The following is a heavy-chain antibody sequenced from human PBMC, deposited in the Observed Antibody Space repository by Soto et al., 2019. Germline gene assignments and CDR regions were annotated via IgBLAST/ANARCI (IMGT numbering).Heavy chain of an antibody. Sequence: TGGSLRLSCEASGFSFDSFNMNWVRQAPGKGLEWVSAISDNGGNTYYADSVKGRFTISRDNSKNTLYLHLNSLTAEDTAVYYCFASVPKPDDYWGQGTLVTVSS. CDR2: ISDNGGNT. D-gene: IGHD2-21*01. V-gene: IGHV3-23*01. CDR1: GFSFDSFN. J-gene: IGHJ4*02. CDR3: FASVPKPDDY.